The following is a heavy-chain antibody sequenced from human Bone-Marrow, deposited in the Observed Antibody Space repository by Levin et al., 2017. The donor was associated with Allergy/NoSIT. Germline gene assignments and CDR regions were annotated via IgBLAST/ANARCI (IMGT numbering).Heavy chain of an antibody. J-gene: IGHJ4*02. CDR3: AKDLDSSGYYYGNY. CDR2: LSYDGSNK. V-gene: IGHV3-30*18. Sequence: PGGSLRLSCAASGFTFSSYGMHWVRQAPGKGLEWVAGLSYDGSNKYYADSVKGRFTISRDTSKNTLYLQMNILRAEDTAVYYCAKDLDSSGYYYGNYWGQGTLVTVSS. CDR1: GFTFSSYG. D-gene: IGHD3-22*01.